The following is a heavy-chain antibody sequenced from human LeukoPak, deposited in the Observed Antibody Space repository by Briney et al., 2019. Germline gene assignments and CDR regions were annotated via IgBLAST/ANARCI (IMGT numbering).Heavy chain of an antibody. D-gene: IGHD4-17*01. CDR2: ISYDGSNK. Sequence: QAGGSLRLSCAASGFTFSSYGMHWVRQAPGKGLEWVAIISYDGSNKYYADSVKGRFTISRDNSKNTLYLQMNSLRAEDTAVYYCANDEAVNGHYPCCIGLFDYWGQGTLVTVSS. CDR1: GFTFSSYG. CDR3: ANDEAVNGHYPCCIGLFDY. V-gene: IGHV3-30*18. J-gene: IGHJ4*02.